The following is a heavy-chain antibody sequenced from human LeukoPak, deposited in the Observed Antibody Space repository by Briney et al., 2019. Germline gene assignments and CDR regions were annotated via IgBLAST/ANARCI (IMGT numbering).Heavy chain of an antibody. Sequence: GGSLRLSCAASGFTFSSYAMSWVRQAPGKGLDWVSAISGSGGSTYYADSVKGRFTISRDNSKNTLYLQMNSLRVEDTAVYYCAKGLLWFGECLDYWGQGTQVTVSS. V-gene: IGHV3-23*01. D-gene: IGHD3-10*01. J-gene: IGHJ4*02. CDR1: GFTFSSYA. CDR3: AKGLLWFGECLDY. CDR2: ISGSGGST.